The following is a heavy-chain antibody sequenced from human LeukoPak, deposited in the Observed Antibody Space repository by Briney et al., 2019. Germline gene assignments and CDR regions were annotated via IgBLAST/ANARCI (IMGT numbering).Heavy chain of an antibody. J-gene: IGHJ6*03. CDR2: IYTSGST. Sequence: SQTLSLTCTVSGGSISSGSHYWSWIRQPAGKGLEWIGRIYTSGSTNYNPSLKSRVTISVDTSKNQFSLKLSSVTAADTAVYYCARDQYYYGSGSSNPTYYYYYYYMDVWGKGTTVTVSS. CDR3: ARDQYYYGSGSSNPTYYYYYYYMDV. D-gene: IGHD3-10*01. CDR1: GGSISSGSHY. V-gene: IGHV4-61*02.